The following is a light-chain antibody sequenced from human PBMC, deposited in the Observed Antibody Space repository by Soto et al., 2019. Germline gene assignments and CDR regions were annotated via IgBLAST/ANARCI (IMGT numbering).Light chain of an antibody. CDR3: CSFAHSTMV. J-gene: IGLJ3*02. CDR1: SSGVGSYKF. CDR2: EGI. Sequence: QSVMTQPASVSGSLGQSITISCTGTSSGVGSYKFVSWYQHPPGIAPKLLMYEGIKRPSGVSNRFSASKSGSTASLTISGLQAEDEADYYCCSFAHSTMVFGGGTKLTVL. V-gene: IGLV2-23*01.